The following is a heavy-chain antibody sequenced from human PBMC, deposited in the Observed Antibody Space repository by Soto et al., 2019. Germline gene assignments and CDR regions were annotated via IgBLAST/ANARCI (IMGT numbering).Heavy chain of an antibody. D-gene: IGHD3-3*01. CDR2: INPTDGST. CDR1: GYTFTNYF. J-gene: IGHJ6*02. CDR3: ARYDFWSGYGPDYYYYGMDV. Sequence: ASVKVSCKASGYTFTNYFIHWVRQAPGQGLEWMGTINPTDGSTRYAQKFKGRVTMTRDTSTSTVYMELSSLRSEDTAMYYCARYDFWSGYGPDYYYYGMDVWGQGTTVTVSS. V-gene: IGHV1-46*01.